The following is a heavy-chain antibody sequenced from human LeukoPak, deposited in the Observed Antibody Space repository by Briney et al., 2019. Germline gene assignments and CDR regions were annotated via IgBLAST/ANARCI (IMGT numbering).Heavy chain of an antibody. V-gene: IGHV1-2*02. CDR3: ARDRGKGYDILTGYYHDY. Sequence: GASVKVSCKASGYTFTGYYMHWVRQAPGQGLEWMGWINPNSGGTNYAQKFQGRVTMTRDTSISTAYMELSRLRSDDTAVYYCARDRGKGYDILTGYYHDYWGQGTLVTVSS. D-gene: IGHD3-9*01. CDR2: INPNSGGT. CDR1: GYTFTGYY. J-gene: IGHJ4*02.